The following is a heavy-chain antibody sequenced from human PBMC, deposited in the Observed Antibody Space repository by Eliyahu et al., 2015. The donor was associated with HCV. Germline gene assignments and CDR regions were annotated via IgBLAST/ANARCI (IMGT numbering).Heavy chain of an antibody. D-gene: IGHD1-7*01. Sequence: EVQLVESGGGLVKPGGSLRLSCAASGFTXXNAWMSWVRQAPGKGLEWVGRIXSKTDGGTTDYAAPVKGRFTISRDDSKNTLYLQMNSLKTEDTAVYYCTTDTGTAKYFDYWGQGTLVTVSS. CDR2: IXSKTDGGTT. CDR3: TTDTGTAKYFDY. CDR1: GFTXXNAW. J-gene: IGHJ4*02. V-gene: IGHV3-15*01.